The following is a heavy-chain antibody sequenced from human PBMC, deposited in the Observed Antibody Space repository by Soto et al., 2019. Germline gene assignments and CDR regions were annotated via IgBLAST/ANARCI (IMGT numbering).Heavy chain of an antibody. CDR1: GGSISSGGYY. J-gene: IGHJ4*02. D-gene: IGHD3-3*01. V-gene: IGHV4-31*03. Sequence: SLTCTVSGGSISSGGYYWSWIRQHPGKGLEWIGYIYYSGSTYYNPSLKSRVTISVDTSKNQFSLKLSSVTAADTAVYYCATNTPYSSYDFWSGRYFGYWGQGTLVTVSS. CDR2: IYYSGST. CDR3: ATNTPYSSYDFWSGRYFGY.